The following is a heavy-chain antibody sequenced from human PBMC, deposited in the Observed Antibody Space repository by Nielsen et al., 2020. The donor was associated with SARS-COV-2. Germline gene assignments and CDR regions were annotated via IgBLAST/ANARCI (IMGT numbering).Heavy chain of an antibody. CDR1: GFTFSSYE. D-gene: IGHD5-18*01. J-gene: IGHJ4*02. Sequence: GESLKISCAASGFTFSSYEMNWVRQAPGKGLEWVSYISSGGTTIYYADSVKGRFTTSRDNAKNSLYLQMNSLRAEDTAVYYCAREFGGYSYGYEDYWGQGTLVTVSS. V-gene: IGHV3-48*03. CDR2: ISSGGTTI. CDR3: AREFGGYSYGYEDY.